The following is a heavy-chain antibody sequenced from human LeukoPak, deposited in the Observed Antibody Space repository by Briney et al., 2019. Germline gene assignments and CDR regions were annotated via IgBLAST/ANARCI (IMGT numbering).Heavy chain of an antibody. D-gene: IGHD1-26*01. CDR2: ISGSGGST. V-gene: IGHV3-23*01. J-gene: IGHJ4*02. CDR3: AKLIVGATPLGIYFDY. Sequence: GGSLRLSCAASGFTFSSYAMSWVRQVPGKGLEWVSAISGSGGSTYYADSVKGRFTISRDNSKNTLYLRMNSLRAEDTAVYYCAKLIVGATPLGIYFDYWGQGTLVTVSS. CDR1: GFTFSSYA.